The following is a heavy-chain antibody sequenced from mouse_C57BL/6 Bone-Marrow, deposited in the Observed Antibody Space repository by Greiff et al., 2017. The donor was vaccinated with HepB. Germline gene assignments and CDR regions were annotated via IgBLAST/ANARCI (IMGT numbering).Heavy chain of an antibody. CDR3: AISLLDY. Sequence: QVHVKQSGAELARPGASVKMSCKASGYTFTSYTMHWVKQRPGQGLEWIGYINPSSGYTKYNQKFKDKATLTADKSSSTAYMQLSSLTSEDSAVYYCAISLLDYWGQGTTLTVSS. J-gene: IGHJ2*01. V-gene: IGHV1-4*01. CDR2: INPSSGYT. CDR1: GYTFTSYT.